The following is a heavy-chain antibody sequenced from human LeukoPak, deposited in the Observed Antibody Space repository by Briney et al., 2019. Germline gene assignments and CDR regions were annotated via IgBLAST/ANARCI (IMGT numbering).Heavy chain of an antibody. J-gene: IGHJ3*02. V-gene: IGHV3-48*04. CDR1: GFTFSSYS. CDR2: ISSSGSTI. CDR3: AREKVSPRTNAFDI. D-gene: IGHD1/OR15-1a*01. Sequence: GGSLRLSCAASGFTFSSYSMNWVRQAPGKGLEWVSYISSSGSTIYYADSVKGRFTISRDNAKNSLYLQMNSLRAEDTAVYYCAREKVSPRTNAFDIWGQGTMVTVSS.